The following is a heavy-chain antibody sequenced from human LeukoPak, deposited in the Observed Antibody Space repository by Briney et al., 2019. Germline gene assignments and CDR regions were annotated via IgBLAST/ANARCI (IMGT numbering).Heavy chain of an antibody. CDR2: IIPIFGTA. D-gene: IGHD6-6*01. Sequence: SVTVSCKASGGTFSSYAISWVRQAPGQGLEWMGGIIPIFGTANYAQKFQGRVTITSDESTSTAYMELSSLRSEDTAGYYCARVTRGSSSALDYFDYWGQGTLVTVSS. CDR1: GGTFSSYA. J-gene: IGHJ4*02. CDR3: ARVTRGSSSALDYFDY. V-gene: IGHV1-69*01.